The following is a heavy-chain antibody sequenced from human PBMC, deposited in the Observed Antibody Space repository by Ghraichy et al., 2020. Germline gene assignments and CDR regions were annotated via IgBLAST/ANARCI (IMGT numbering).Heavy chain of an antibody. J-gene: IGHJ5*02. CDR1: GGSISSYY. CDR2: IYYSGST. D-gene: IGHD3-22*01. CDR3: ASWRDEYYYDSSGYYYNWFDP. V-gene: IGHV4-59*01. Sequence: SETLSLTCTVSGGSISSYYWSWIRQPPGKGLEWIGYIYYSGSTNYNPSLKSRVTISVDTSKNQFSLKLSSVTAADTAVYYCASWRDEYYYDSSGYYYNWFDPWGQGTLVTVSS.